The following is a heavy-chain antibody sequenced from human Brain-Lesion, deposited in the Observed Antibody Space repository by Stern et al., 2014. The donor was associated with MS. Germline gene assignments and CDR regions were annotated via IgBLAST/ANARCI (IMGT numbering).Heavy chain of an antibody. D-gene: IGHD5-12*01. CDR3: ARETGGYTYGDTDFFDY. CDR1: GGSISSGSFY. V-gene: IGHV4-61*02. Sequence: VQLVESGPGLVKPSQTLSLTCIVSGGSISSGSFYWNWIRPPAGRGLEWIGRIYSSGSTNYNSYLKSRVTISGDTPKNQFSLKLISMTAADTAIYYCARETGGYTYGDTDFFDYWGQGALVTVSS. J-gene: IGHJ4*02. CDR2: IYSSGST.